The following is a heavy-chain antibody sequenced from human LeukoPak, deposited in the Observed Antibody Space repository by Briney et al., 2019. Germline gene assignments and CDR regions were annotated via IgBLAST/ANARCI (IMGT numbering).Heavy chain of an antibody. J-gene: IGHJ4*02. CDR2: ISSSSRTI. CDR3: ARVDILAGYFFDY. CDR1: GFTFSSYS. V-gene: IGHV3-48*01. Sequence: GVPLRLSCAASGFTFSSYSMNWVRQAPGKGLEWVSYISSSSRTIYYADSVKGRFTISRDNSKNSLYLQMNSLRAEDTAVYYCARVDILAGYFFDYWGQGTLVTASS. D-gene: IGHD3-9*01.